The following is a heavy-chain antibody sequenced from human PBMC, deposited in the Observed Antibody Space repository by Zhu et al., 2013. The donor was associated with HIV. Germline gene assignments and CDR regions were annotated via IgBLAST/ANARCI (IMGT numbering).Heavy chain of an antibody. CDR2: IIPIFETP. J-gene: IGHJ3*02. V-gene: IGHV1-69*06. CDR3: AKWAYVDSGGSLRPTPLTI. CDR1: GGTLSNYA. Sequence: QVQLVQSGAEVRKPGSAVKVSCKPSGGTLSNYAVNWVRQAPGQGPEWMGGIIPIFETPNYAQKFQGRVTMTADKSTNTAYMELRSLRSEDTAVYYCAKWAYVDSGGSLRPTPLTIWGQGTMVTVSS. D-gene: IGHD3-22*01.